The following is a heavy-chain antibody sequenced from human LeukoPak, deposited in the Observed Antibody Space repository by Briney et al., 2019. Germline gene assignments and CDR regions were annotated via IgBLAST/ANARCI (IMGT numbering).Heavy chain of an antibody. D-gene: IGHD1-26*01. CDR1: GYSFTSYW. J-gene: IGHJ3*02. Sequence: EESLKISCKGSGYSFTSYWIGWVRQMPGKGLEWMGIIYPGDSDTRYSPSFQGQVTISADKSISTAYLQWSSLKASDTAMYYCARQTQWELRAFDIWGQGTMVTVSS. CDR3: ARQTQWELRAFDI. V-gene: IGHV5-51*01. CDR2: IYPGDSDT.